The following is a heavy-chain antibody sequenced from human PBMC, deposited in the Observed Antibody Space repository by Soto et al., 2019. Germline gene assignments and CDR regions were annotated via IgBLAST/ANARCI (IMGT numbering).Heavy chain of an antibody. Sequence: QVQLVQSGAEVKKPGASVKVSCKASGYTFTSYDINWVRQATGQGLEWMGWMNPNSGNTGYAQKFQGRITMTRNTSISTAYRELSSLRSEDTAVYYCARAARYSSGRDAFDIWGQGTMVTVSS. J-gene: IGHJ3*02. CDR3: ARAARYSSGRDAFDI. V-gene: IGHV1-8*01. CDR1: GYTFTSYD. CDR2: MNPNSGNT. D-gene: IGHD6-19*01.